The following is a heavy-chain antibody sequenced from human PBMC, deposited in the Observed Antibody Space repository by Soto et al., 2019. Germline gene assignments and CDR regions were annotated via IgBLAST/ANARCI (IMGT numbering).Heavy chain of an antibody. CDR1: GGTFSSYA. J-gene: IGHJ3*02. Sequence: QVLLVQSGAEVKKPGSSVKVSCKASGGTFSSYAISWVRQAPGQGLEWMGGIIPIFGTANYAQKFQGRVTLTADESTSTAYIELSSLRSEHTAVYYCARDLGTTLGHDAFDIWGQGTMVTVSS. CDR2: IIPIFGTA. CDR3: ARDLGTTLGHDAFDI. V-gene: IGHV1-69*12. D-gene: IGHD1-7*01.